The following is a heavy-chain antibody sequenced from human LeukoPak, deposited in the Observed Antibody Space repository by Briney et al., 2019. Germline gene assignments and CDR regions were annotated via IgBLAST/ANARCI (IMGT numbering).Heavy chain of an antibody. CDR1: GFTFSSYG. CDR2: IKQDGTEK. J-gene: IGHJ4*02. Sequence: PGRSLRLSCAASGFTFSSYGMHWVRQAPGKGLEWVANIKQDGTEKYYVDSVKGRFTISRDNAENSLYLQMNSLRAEDTAVYYCTRDTGCPGGTCYSFYDYWGQGTLVTVSS. CDR3: TRDTGCPGGTCYSFYDY. V-gene: IGHV3-7*01. D-gene: IGHD2-15*01.